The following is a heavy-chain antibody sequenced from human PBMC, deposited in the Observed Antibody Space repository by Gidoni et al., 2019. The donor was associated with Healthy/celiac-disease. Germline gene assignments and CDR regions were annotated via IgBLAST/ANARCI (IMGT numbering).Heavy chain of an antibody. CDR3: ARGVGATKTNDY. CDR2: IYYSGST. J-gene: IGHJ4*02. Sequence: QVQLQESGPGLVKPSETLSLTCTVSGGSISSYYWSWIRQPPGKGLEWIGYIYYSGSTNYNPSLKSRVTISVDTSKNQFSLKLSSVTAADTAVYYCARGVGATKTNDYWGQGTLVTVSS. V-gene: IGHV4-59*01. D-gene: IGHD1-26*01. CDR1: GGSISSYY.